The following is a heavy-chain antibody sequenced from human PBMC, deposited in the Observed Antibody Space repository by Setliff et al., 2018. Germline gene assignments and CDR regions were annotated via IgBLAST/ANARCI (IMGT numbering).Heavy chain of an antibody. V-gene: IGHV3-74*01. Sequence: PGGSLRLSCAASGFTFSSHWMHWVRQVPGKGLAWVSQINPDATTTYYADSVKGRFTISRDNAKNSLYLQMNSLRAEDTAVYYCAVTDNWFDPWGQGTLVTVSS. J-gene: IGHJ5*02. CDR3: AVTDNWFDP. CDR2: INPDATTT. D-gene: IGHD2-21*02. CDR1: GFTFSSHW.